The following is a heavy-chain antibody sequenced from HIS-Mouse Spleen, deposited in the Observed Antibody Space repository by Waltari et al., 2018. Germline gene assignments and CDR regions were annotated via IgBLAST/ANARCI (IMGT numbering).Heavy chain of an antibody. CDR2: ISYDGSNK. CDR3: ARAGSIAARPFDY. Sequence: QVNLVEPGGGVVQPGRSVSVSCSVLGFTLCTYSMQWDRLAPGKGLEWVAVISYDGSNKYYADSVKGRFTISRDNSKNTLYLQMNSLRAEDTAVYYCARAGSIAARPFDYWGQGTLVTVSS. V-gene: IGHV3-30*04. CDR1: GFTLCTYS. D-gene: IGHD6-6*01. J-gene: IGHJ4*02.